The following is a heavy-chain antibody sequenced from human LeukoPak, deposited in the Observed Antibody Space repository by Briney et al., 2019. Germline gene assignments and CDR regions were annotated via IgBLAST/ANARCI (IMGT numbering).Heavy chain of an antibody. CDR3: AKGKYSSGGVPDY. J-gene: IGHJ4*02. D-gene: IGHD6-19*01. CDR1: GFTFSSYA. CDR2: ISGGGEST. V-gene: IGHV3-23*01. Sequence: GGSLRLSCAASGFTFSSYAMSWVRQAPGKGLEWVSSISGGGESTYYADSVKGRFTVSRDNSKNTLYLEINSLRGEDTAVYYCAKGKYSSGGVPDYWGQGTLVTVSS.